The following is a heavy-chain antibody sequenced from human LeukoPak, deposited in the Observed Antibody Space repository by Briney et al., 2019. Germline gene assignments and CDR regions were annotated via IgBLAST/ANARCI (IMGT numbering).Heavy chain of an antibody. CDR3: ARVGRWELLDAFDI. CDR2: IYTSGST. J-gene: IGHJ3*02. V-gene: IGHV4-4*07. Sequence: PSETLSLTCTVSGGSIGSYYWSWIRQPAGKGLEWIGRIYTSGSTNYNPSLKSRVTMSVDTSKNQFSLKLSSVTAADTAVYYCARVGRWELLDAFDIWGQGTMVTVSS. D-gene: IGHD1-26*01. CDR1: GGSIGSYY.